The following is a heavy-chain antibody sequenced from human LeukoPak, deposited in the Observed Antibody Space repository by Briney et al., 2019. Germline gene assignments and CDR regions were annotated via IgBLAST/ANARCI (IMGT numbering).Heavy chain of an antibody. CDR1: GGSFSGYY. CDR2: INHSGST. D-gene: IGHD5-24*01. Sequence: PSETLSLTCAVYGGSFSGYYWSWIRQPPGKGLEWIGEINHSGSTNYNPSLKSRVTISVDTSKNQFSLKLSSVTAADTAVYYCARPTNSWGQGTLVTVSS. CDR3: ARPTNS. V-gene: IGHV4-34*01. J-gene: IGHJ5*02.